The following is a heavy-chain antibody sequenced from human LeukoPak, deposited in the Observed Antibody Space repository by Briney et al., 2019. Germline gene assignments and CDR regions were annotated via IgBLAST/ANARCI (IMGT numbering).Heavy chain of an antibody. V-gene: IGHV3-53*01. CDR2: IYSGGST. J-gene: IGHJ4*02. CDR1: GFTFSSYA. D-gene: IGHD3-22*01. CDR3: ATTSSGYYLYFDY. Sequence: PGGSLRLSCATSGFTFSSYAMSWVRQAPGKGLEWVSVIYSGGSTYYADSVKGRFTISRDNSKNTLFLQMNSLRAEDTAVYYCATTSSGYYLYFDYWGQGTLVTVSS.